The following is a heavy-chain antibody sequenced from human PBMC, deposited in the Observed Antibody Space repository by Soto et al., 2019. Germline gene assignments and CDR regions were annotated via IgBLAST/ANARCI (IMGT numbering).Heavy chain of an antibody. J-gene: IGHJ4*02. V-gene: IGHV3-15*01. D-gene: IGHD3-10*01. CDR1: GFTFSNAW. CDR3: AKDPDRVGPYYYGSGRSFDY. CDR2: IKSKTDGGTT. Sequence: PGGSLRLSCAASGFTFSNAWMSWVRQAPGKGLEWVGRIKSKTDGGTTDYAAPVKGRFTISRDDSKNTLYLQMNSLRAEDTAVYYCAKDPDRVGPYYYGSGRSFDYWGQGTLVTVS.